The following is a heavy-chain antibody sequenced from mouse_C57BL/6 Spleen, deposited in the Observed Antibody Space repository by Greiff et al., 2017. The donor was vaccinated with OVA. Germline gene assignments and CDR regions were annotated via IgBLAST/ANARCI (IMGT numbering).Heavy chain of an antibody. CDR1: GYTFTDYN. D-gene: IGHD4-1*01. J-gene: IGHJ3*01. V-gene: IGHV1-18*01. CDR2: INPNNGGT. CDR3: ARGGNWDECAY. Sequence: EVQLQQSGPELVKPGASVKIPCKASGYTFTDYNMDWVKQSHGKSLEWIGDINPNNGGTIYNQKFKGKATLTVDKSSSTAYMELRSLTSEDTAVYYCARGGNWDECAYWGQGTLVTVSA.